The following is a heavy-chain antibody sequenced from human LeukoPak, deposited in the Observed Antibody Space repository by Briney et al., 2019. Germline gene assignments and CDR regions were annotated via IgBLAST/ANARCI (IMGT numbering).Heavy chain of an antibody. CDR1: GGTFNNYA. CDR3: ARRSYCSGGSCYPNYYASSGYYLLDY. V-gene: IGHV1-69*01. CDR2: LIPTFGKP. Sequence: ASVKVSCKASGGTFNNYAVIWVRQAPELGLEWVGGLIPTFGKPTYAQKFQGRVTISADESTSTAYLELSSLRSEDTALYYCARRSYCSGGSCYPNYYASSGYYLLDYWGQGTLVTVSS. D-gene: IGHD2-15*01. J-gene: IGHJ4*02.